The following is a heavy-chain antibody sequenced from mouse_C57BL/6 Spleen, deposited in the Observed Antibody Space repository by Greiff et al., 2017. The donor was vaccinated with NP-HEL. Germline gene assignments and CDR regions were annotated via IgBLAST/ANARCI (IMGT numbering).Heavy chain of an antibody. D-gene: IGHD1-1*01. V-gene: IGHV3-1*01. CDR3: ARDYYGSSYPYWYFDV. CDR2: ISYSGST. CDR1: GYSITSGYD. Sequence: EVQLQQSGPGMVKPSQSLSLTCTVTGYSITSGYDWHWIRHFPGNKLEWMGYISYSGSTNYNPSLKSRISITHDTSKNHFFLKLNSVTTEDTATYYCARDYYGSSYPYWYFDVWGTGTTVTVSS. J-gene: IGHJ1*03.